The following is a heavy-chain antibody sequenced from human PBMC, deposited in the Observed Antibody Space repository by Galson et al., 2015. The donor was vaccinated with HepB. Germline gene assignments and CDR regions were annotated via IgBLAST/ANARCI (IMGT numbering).Heavy chain of an antibody. D-gene: IGHD2-15*01. CDR2: IFHDGGNT. CDR1: GFTFGNYA. J-gene: IGHJ4*02. CDR3: AKVRVSDGRWSYAY. V-gene: IGHV3-23*01. Sequence: SLRVSCAASGFTFGNYAMSWCRQAPGAGLEWVSAIFHDGGNTFYADSVKGRFTIYRDKAKNTLFLQMNGLRAEDTAIYYCAKVRVSDGRWSYAYWGQGTLVTVSS.